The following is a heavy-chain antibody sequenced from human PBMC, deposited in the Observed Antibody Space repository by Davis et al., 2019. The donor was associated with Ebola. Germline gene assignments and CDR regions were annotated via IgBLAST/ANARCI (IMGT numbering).Heavy chain of an antibody. CDR1: GFTFSSYS. Sequence: PSETLSLTCAASGFTFSSYSMNWVRQAPGKGLEWVSYISSSSSTIYYADSVKGRFTISRDNAKNSLYLQMNSLRDEDTAVYYCARDYPGGPGVGYYYGMDVWGQGTTVTVSS. V-gene: IGHV3-48*02. D-gene: IGHD2-15*01. CDR3: ARDYPGGPGVGYYYGMDV. CDR2: ISSSSSTI. J-gene: IGHJ6*02.